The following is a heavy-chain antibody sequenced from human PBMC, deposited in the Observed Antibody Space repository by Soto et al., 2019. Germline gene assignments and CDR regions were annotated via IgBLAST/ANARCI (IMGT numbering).Heavy chain of an antibody. J-gene: IGHJ4*02. D-gene: IGHD1-26*01. CDR2: IWYDGSNQ. CDR3: ARAVSSATYYDCIGY. V-gene: IGHV3-33*01. Sequence: GGSLRLSCEASGFDISTYGLQWVRQAPGKGLEWLAFIWYDGSNQHYAASVKGRFTISRDNSRNTLYLQMNNLRADDTAVYFCARAVSSATYYDCIGYWGRGTLVTVSS. CDR1: GFDISTYG.